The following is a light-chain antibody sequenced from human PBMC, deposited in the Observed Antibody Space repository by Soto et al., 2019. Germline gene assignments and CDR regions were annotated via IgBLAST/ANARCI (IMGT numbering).Light chain of an antibody. V-gene: IGKV1-39*01. CDR3: QQSYSTPRT. J-gene: IGKJ1*01. Sequence: DIEMTQSPSSLSASVGDRVTITCRASQSISSYLNWYQQKPGKAPKLLIYAASSLQSGVPSRFSGSGSGTDFTFTINSLQPEDIATYYCQQSYSTPRTFGQGTKVDIK. CDR1: QSISSY. CDR2: AAS.